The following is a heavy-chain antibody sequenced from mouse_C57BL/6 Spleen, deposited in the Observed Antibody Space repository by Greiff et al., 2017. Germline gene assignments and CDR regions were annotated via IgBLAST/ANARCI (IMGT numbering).Heavy chain of an antibody. Sequence: QVQLQQPGAELVKPGASVKMSCKASGYTFTSYWITWVKQRPGQGLEWIGDIYPGSGSTNYNEKFKSKATLTVDTSSSTAYMQLSSLTSEDSAVYYCARDGSSHSPYARDYWGQGTSVTVSS. J-gene: IGHJ4*01. D-gene: IGHD1-1*01. CDR3: ARDGSSHSPYARDY. CDR2: IYPGSGST. CDR1: GYTFTSYW. V-gene: IGHV1-55*01.